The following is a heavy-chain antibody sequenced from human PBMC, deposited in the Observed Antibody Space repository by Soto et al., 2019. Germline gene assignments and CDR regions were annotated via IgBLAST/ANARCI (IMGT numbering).Heavy chain of an antibody. D-gene: IGHD2-2*01. Sequence: GESLKISCKGSGYSFTSYWISWVRQMPGKGLEWMGRIDPSDSYTNYSPSFQGHVTISADKSISTAYLQWSSLKASDTAMYYCARPGPIDIVVVPAGRGYGMDVWGQGTTVTVS. V-gene: IGHV5-10-1*01. CDR2: IDPSDSYT. J-gene: IGHJ6*02. CDR1: GYSFTSYW. CDR3: ARPGPIDIVVVPAGRGYGMDV.